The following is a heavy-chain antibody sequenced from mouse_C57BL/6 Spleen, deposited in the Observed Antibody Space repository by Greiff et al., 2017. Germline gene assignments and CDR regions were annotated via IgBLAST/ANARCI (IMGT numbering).Heavy chain of an antibody. V-gene: IGHV1-69*01. CDR2: IDPSDSYT. CDR3: ASRGDYEAWFAY. J-gene: IGHJ3*01. D-gene: IGHD2-4*01. CDR1: GYTFTSYW. Sequence: QVQLQQPGAELVMPGASVKLSCKASGYTFTSYWMHWVKQRPGQGLEWIGEIDPSDSYTNYNQKFKGKSTWTVDKSSSTAYMQLSSLTSEDSAVYYCASRGDYEAWFAYWGQGTLVTVSA.